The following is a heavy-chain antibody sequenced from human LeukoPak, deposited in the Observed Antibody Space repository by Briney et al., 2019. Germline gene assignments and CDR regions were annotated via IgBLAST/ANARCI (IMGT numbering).Heavy chain of an antibody. CDR3: ARDRPYTGGWRGFDY. V-gene: IGHV1-69*13. D-gene: IGHD6-19*01. CDR1: GGTFSRYA. Sequence: SVKVSCKASGGTFSRYAISWVRQAPGQGLEWMGGTIPMFGIANYAQKFQGRVTITADESTSTAYMELSSLRSEDTAVYYCARDRPYTGGWRGFDYWGQGTLVTVSS. CDR2: TIPMFGIA. J-gene: IGHJ4*02.